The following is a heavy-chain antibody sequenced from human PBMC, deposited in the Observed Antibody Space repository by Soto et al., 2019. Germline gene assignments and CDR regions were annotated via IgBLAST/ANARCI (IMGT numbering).Heavy chain of an antibody. CDR1: GGSISSSSFY. J-gene: IGHJ4*02. CDR3: ARGGEYGDYAY. D-gene: IGHD4-17*01. V-gene: IGHV4-61*05. CDR2: IYYSGST. Sequence: SETLSLTCTVSGGSISSSSFYWSWIRQPPGKGLEWIGYIYYSGSTNYNPSLKSRVTISVDTSKNQFSLKLTSVTAADTAVYYCARGGEYGDYAYWGRGTLVTVSS.